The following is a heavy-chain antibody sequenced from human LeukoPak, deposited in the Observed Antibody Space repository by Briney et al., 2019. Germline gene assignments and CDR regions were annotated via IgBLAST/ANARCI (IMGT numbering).Heavy chain of an antibody. CDR1: GGSFSGYY. Sequence: SETLSLTCAVYGGSFSGYYWSWIRQPPGKGLEWIGEINHSGSTNYNPPLKSRVTISVDTSKNQFSLKLSSVTAADTAVYYCARLRVLYYYYYMDVWGKGTTVTISS. J-gene: IGHJ6*03. CDR2: INHSGST. CDR3: ARLRVLYYYYYMDV. D-gene: IGHD4-17*01. V-gene: IGHV4-34*01.